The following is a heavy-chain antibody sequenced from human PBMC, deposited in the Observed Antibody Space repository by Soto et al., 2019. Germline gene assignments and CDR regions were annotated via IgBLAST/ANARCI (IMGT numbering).Heavy chain of an antibody. CDR1: GDSVSSYSAA. Sequence: SQTLSLTCAISGDSVSSYSAAWNWIRQSPSGGLEWLGRTYYRSRFFSDYAESVKSRIIINPDTSKNQFSLQLKSVTPEDTAVYYGVRDCYSSSGWFDPWGQGTPVTVSS. CDR2: TYYRSRFFS. V-gene: IGHV6-1*01. D-gene: IGHD3-10*01. J-gene: IGHJ5*02. CDR3: VRDCYSSSGWFDP.